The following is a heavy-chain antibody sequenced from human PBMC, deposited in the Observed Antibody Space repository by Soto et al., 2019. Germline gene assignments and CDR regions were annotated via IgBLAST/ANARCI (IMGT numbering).Heavy chain of an antibody. D-gene: IGHD3-3*01. CDR3: ARDKDYDFLSCYYSDYDYYGIDV. CDR1: GYTFTSYG. Sequence: ASVKVSCKASGYTFTSYGISWVRQAPGQGLEWMGWISAYNGNTNYAQKLQGRVTMTTDTSTSTAYMELRSLRSDDTAVYYCARDKDYDFLSCYYSDYDYYGIDVWGQGTPVTVSS. V-gene: IGHV1-18*04. J-gene: IGHJ6*02. CDR2: ISAYNGNT.